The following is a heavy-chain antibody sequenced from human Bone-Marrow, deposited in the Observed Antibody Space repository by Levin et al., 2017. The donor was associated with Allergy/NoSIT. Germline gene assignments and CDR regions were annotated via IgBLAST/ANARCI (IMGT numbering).Heavy chain of an antibody. D-gene: IGHD2-15*01. CDR2: IWYDGSNK. V-gene: IGHV3-33*01. Sequence: GGSLRLSCAASGFTFSSYGMHWVRQAPGKGLEWVAVIWYDGSNKYYADSVKGRFTISRDNSKNTLYLQMNSLRAEDTAVYYCARDSIYCSGGSCYSYYDYYMDVWGKGTTVTVSS. CDR1: GFTFSSYG. CDR3: ARDSIYCSGGSCYSYYDYYMDV. J-gene: IGHJ6*03.